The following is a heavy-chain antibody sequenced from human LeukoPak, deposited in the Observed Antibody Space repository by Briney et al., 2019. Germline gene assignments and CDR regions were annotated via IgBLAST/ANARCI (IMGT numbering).Heavy chain of an antibody. V-gene: IGHV3-33*01. J-gene: IGHJ3*02. CDR3: ARLAEPRAFDI. CDR1: GFTFSSYG. CDR2: IWYDGSNK. Sequence: PGGSLRLSCAASGFTFSSYGMHWVRQAPGKGLEWVAVIWYDGSNKYYADSVKGRFTISRDNSKNTLYLQMNSLRAEDTAVYYCARLAEPRAFDIWGQGTMVTVSS.